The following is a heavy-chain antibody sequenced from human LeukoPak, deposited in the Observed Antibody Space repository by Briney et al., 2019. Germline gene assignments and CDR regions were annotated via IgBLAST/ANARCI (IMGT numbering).Heavy chain of an antibody. CDR1: GFTFSSYG. CDR2: ISYDGSNK. J-gene: IGHJ5*02. V-gene: IGHV3-30*18. CDR3: AKAKDVILVVTAPSP. D-gene: IGHD2-15*01. Sequence: PGGPLRLSCAASGFTFSSYGIHWVRQAPGKGLEWVALISYDGSNKYYADSVKGRFTISRDNSKNTLYLQMNSLRAEDTAVYYCAKAKDVILVVTAPSPWGQGTLVIVSS.